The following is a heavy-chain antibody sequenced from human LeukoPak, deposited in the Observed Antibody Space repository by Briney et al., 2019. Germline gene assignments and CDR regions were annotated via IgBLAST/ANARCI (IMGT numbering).Heavy chain of an antibody. CDR2: ISYTGDRT. V-gene: IGHV3-23*01. D-gene: IGHD3-16*02. CDR3: AKDLKLYSKSYRNWFDP. CDR1: GFTFSNYA. J-gene: IGHJ5*02. Sequence: GGSLRLSCAASGFTFSNYAMSWVRQAPGKGLECVSVISYTGDRTYYADSVKGRFTISRDNAKNTLYLQMSSLGAEDTAVYYCAKDLKLYSKSYRNWFDPWGQGPLVTVSS.